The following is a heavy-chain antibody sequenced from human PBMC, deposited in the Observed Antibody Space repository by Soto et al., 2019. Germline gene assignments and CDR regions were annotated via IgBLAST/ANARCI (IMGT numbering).Heavy chain of an antibody. V-gene: IGHV1-24*01. CDR3: ATLGERWLQLPTDY. CDR1: GYTLTELS. CDR2: FDPEDGET. D-gene: IGHD5-12*01. J-gene: IGHJ4*02. Sequence: GASVKVSCKVSGYTLTELSMHWVRQAPGKGLEWMGGFDPEDGETIYAQKFQGRVTMTEDTSTDTAYMELSSLRSEDTAVYYCATLGERWLQLPTDYWGQGTLVTVSS.